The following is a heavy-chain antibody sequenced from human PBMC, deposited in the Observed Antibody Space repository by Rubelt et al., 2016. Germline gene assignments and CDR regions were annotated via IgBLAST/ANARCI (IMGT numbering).Heavy chain of an antibody. V-gene: IGHV3-74*01. J-gene: IGHJ5*02. Sequence: GKGLVWVSRINSDGSSTSYADSVKGRFTISRDNAKNTLYLQMNSLRAEDTAVYYCAKEDRVVTADNWFDPWGQGTLVTVSS. CDR3: AKEDRVVTADNWFDP. CDR2: INSDGSST. D-gene: IGHD3-22*01.